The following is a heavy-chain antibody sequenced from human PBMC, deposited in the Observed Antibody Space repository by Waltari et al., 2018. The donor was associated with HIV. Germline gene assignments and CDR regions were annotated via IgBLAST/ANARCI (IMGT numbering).Heavy chain of an antibody. CDR1: GFTFSSYW. J-gene: IGHJ6*02. V-gene: IGHV3-7*03. Sequence: EVQLVESGGGLVQPGGSLRLSCIASGFTFSSYWMTWVRKAPGKGMGWVANIKQDGSEKYYLDSVKGRFTISRDNAKNSLFLQINSLRAEDTAVYFCARSKGVDVWGQGTTVSVSS. CDR2: IKQDGSEK. CDR3: ARSKGVDV. D-gene: IGHD3-16*01.